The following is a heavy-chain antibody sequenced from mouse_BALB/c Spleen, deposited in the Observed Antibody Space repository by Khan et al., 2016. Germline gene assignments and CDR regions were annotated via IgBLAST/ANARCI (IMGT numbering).Heavy chain of an antibody. J-gene: IGHJ3*01. D-gene: IGHD2-14*01. CDR3: ARWHYRYDVGAY. V-gene: IGHV9-1*02. Sequence: QFQLVQSGPELKKPGETVKISCKASGYTFTNYGMNWVKQAPGKGLKWMGWINTYTGEPTYADDFKGRFAFSLETSASTAYLQINNLKNEDMATYFCARWHYRYDVGAYWGQGTLVTVSA. CDR2: INTYTGEP. CDR1: GYTFTNYG.